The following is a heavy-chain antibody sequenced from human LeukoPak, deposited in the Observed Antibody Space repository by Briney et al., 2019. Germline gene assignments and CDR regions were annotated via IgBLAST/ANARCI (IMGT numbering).Heavy chain of an antibody. CDR2: INHSGGT. V-gene: IGHV4-39*07. CDR1: GGSISSSSYY. D-gene: IGHD2-2*01. J-gene: IGHJ4*02. CDR3: ARGCVPAAPFDY. Sequence: PSETLSLTCTVSGGSISSSSYYWSWIRQPPGKGLEWIGEINHSGGTNYNPSLKSRVTISVDTSKNQFSLKLSSVTAADTAVYYCARGCVPAAPFDYWGQGTLVTVSS.